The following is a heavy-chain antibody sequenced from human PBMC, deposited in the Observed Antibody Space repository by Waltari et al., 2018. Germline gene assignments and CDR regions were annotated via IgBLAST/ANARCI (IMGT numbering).Heavy chain of an antibody. V-gene: IGHV3-33*01. CDR1: GVTFSSYG. D-gene: IGHD2-2*02. CDR3: ARDLMIPAAIGDGMDV. CDR2: IWYDGSNK. J-gene: IGHJ6*02. Sequence: QVQLVESGGGVVQPGRSLRLSCAASGVTFSSYGMHWVRQAPGKGLEWVAVIWYDGSNKYYADSVKGRFTISRDNSKNTLYLQMNSLRAEDTAVYYCARDLMIPAAIGDGMDVWGQGTTVTVSS.